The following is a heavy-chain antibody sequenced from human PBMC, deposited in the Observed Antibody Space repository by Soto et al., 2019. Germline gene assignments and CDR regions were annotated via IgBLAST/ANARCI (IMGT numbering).Heavy chain of an antibody. Sequence: ASVKVSCKASGGTFSSYAISWVRQAPGQGLEWMGGIIPIFGTANYAQKFQGRVTITADESTSTAYMELSSLRSEDTAVYYCAREFRFTMVRGVKPYYYYGMDVWGQGTTVTVSS. V-gene: IGHV1-69*13. CDR2: IIPIFGTA. CDR3: AREFRFTMVRGVKPYYYYGMDV. J-gene: IGHJ6*02. D-gene: IGHD3-10*01. CDR1: GGTFSSYA.